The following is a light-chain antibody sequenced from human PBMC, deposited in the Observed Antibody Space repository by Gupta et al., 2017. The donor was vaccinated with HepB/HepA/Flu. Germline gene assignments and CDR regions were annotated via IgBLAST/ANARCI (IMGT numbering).Light chain of an antibody. CDR1: SANIGMNT. V-gene: IGLV1-44*01. CDR2: RMN. Sequence: QSALTQPPSASASPGQKVTISLSGGSANIGMNTVQWYQQFPGKAPKLLIYRMNQRPSGVTDRFSGSKSGNSASLAISGLQSEDEADYYWTAWADSLKIRLFGGGTKLTVL. J-gene: IGLJ3*02. CDR3: TAWADSLKIRL.